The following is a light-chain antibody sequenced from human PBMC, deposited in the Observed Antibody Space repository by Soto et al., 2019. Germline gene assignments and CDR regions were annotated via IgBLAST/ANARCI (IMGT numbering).Light chain of an antibody. J-gene: IGKJ1*01. V-gene: IGKV1-5*01. Sequence: IQMTQSPSTLSASVGDRVTITCRASQSISSWLAWYQQKPGKAPKLLIYDASSLESGVPSRCSGSGSGTEFALTISRLQHDDFSAYYCQQYNSYLWTFGQGTKVEIK. CDR1: QSISSW. CDR3: QQYNSYLWT. CDR2: DAS.